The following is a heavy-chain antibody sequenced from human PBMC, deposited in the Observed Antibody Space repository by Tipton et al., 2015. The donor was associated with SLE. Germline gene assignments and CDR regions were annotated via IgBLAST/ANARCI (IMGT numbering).Heavy chain of an antibody. CDR1: GVSFSDYY. CDR3: ARLGTGIFDY. Sequence: TLSLTCSVSGVSFSDYYWTWIRQTAGKGPEWIGNIYYSGSTNYNPSLKSRVTISVDTSKNQFSLKLSSVTAADTAVYYCARLGTGIFDYWGQVSLVTVSS. V-gene: IGHV4-59*01. D-gene: IGHD1-1*01. CDR2: IYYSGST. J-gene: IGHJ4*02.